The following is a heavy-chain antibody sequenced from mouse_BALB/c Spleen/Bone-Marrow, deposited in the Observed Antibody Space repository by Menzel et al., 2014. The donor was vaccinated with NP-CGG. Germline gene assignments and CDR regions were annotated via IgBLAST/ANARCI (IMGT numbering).Heavy chain of an antibody. J-gene: IGHJ1*01. V-gene: IGHV1-26*01. CDR3: AMGVRLYWYFDV. Sequence: VQLQQSGPELVKPGASVKMSCKASGYTFTDYYMTWVKQSHGKSLEWIGDINPINGDTFYNQKFKGKATLTVDKSSSTVYMQLDSLTAEDSAVYYCAMGVRLYWYFDVWGAGTTVTVSS. CDR1: GYTFTDYY. CDR2: INPINGDT. D-gene: IGHD2-14*01.